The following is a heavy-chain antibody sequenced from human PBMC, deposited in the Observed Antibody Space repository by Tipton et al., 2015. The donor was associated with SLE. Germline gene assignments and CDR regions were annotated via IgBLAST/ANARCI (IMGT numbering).Heavy chain of an antibody. Sequence: TLSLTCAVSGGSISSDGYSWSWIRQPPGKGLEWIGYIYHSGSTYYNPSLKSRVTISVDTSKNQFSLKLSSVTAADTAVYYCARDQWEVDAFDIWGQGTMVTVSS. CDR1: GGSISSDGYS. CDR2: IYHSGST. CDR3: ARDQWEVDAFDI. J-gene: IGHJ3*02. V-gene: IGHV4-30-2*01. D-gene: IGHD1-26*01.